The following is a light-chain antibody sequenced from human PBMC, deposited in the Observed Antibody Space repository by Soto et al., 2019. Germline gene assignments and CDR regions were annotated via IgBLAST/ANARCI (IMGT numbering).Light chain of an antibody. CDR3: QQFNDYPTS. CDR2: DAS. V-gene: IGKV1-9*01. CDR1: QGINGY. J-gene: IGKJ5*01. Sequence: SLMTTTVDGRVSISNMASQGINGYLAWYQQKPGKAAKVLMYDASTLQRGVPSRFSGSGSGTEFTLAISSLQPEDCATYYCQQFNDYPTSFGQGTRLE.